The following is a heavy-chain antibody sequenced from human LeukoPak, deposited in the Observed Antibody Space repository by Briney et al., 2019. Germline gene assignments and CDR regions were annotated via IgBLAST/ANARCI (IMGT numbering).Heavy chain of an antibody. Sequence: PGRSLRLSCAASGFTFSSYGMHWVRQAPGKGLEWVAAIWYDGSDKYYADSVKGRFTISRDNSKNMLYLQLDSLRAEDTALYYCARLWGSVSGYFDYWGQGTLVTVSS. CDR3: ARLWGSVSGYFDY. CDR2: IWYDGSDK. CDR1: GFTFSSYG. J-gene: IGHJ4*02. D-gene: IGHD2-21*01. V-gene: IGHV3-33*01.